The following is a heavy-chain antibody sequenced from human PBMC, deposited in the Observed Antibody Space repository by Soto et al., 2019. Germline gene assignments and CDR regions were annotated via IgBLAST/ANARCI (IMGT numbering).Heavy chain of an antibody. CDR3: ARDRNIVATIYYYYGMDV. J-gene: IGHJ6*02. V-gene: IGHV1-69*13. CDR1: GGTFSSYA. CDR2: IIPIFGTA. Sequence: ASVKVSCKASGGTFSSYAISWVRQAPGQGLEWMGGIIPIFGTANYAQKFQGRVTITADESTSTAYMELSSLRSEDTAVYYCARDRNIVATIYYYYGMDVWGQGTTVTVSS. D-gene: IGHD5-12*01.